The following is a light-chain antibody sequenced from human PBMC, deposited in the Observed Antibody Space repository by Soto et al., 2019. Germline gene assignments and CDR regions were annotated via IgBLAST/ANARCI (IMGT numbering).Light chain of an antibody. V-gene: IGLV7-46*01. CDR1: TGAVTSNHH. J-gene: IGLJ2*01. CDR3: LLPHNAARG. Sequence: QAVVTQEPSLTVSPGGTVTLTCGSSTGAVTSNHHPYWFQQKAGQAPRTLIYDTSNKHSWTPARFSGSLLGDKAALTLSGAQPWGEAQYFCLLPHNAARGFGGGTKLTVL. CDR2: DTS.